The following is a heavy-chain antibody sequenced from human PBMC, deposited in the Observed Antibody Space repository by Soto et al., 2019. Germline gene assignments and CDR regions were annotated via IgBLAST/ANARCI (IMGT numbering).Heavy chain of an antibody. CDR1: GFSLSTRGVG. CDR2: IYWDDDE. J-gene: IGHJ4*02. V-gene: IGHV2-5*02. D-gene: IGHD2-21*01. Sequence: QITLKESGPTLVKPTQTLTLTCTFSGFSLSTRGVGVGWFRQPPGKALEWLALIYWDDDEGYSPSLKSRLTITXHPXKHRGVLTITNIDPVNTATYSCAQRTRAYTYHFQCWGQGTLVTVSP. CDR3: AQRTRAYTYHFQC.